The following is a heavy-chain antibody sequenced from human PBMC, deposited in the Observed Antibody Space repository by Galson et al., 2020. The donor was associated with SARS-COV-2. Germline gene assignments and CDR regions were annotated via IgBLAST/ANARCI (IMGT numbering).Heavy chain of an antibody. V-gene: IGHV3-30*18. CDR2: ISYNGSNK. Sequence: GGSLRLSCAASGFTFSSYGMHWVRQAPGKGLEWVAVISYNGSNKYYADSVKGRFTISRDNSKNTLYLQMNSLRAEDTAVYYCAKDQQWLVLFHFDYWGQGTLVTVSS. CDR3: AKDQQWLVLFHFDY. D-gene: IGHD6-19*01. CDR1: GFTFSSYG. J-gene: IGHJ4*02.